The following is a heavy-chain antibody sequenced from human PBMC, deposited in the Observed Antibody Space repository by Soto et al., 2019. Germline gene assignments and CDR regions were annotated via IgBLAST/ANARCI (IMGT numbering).Heavy chain of an antibody. V-gene: IGHV3-30-3*01. CDR1: GFTFSSYA. Sequence: QVQLVESGGGVVQPGRSLRLSCAASGFTFSSYAMHWVRQAPGKGLEWVALISDDGNNKYYADSVRGRFTISRDNSKNTLYLQMNSLRAEDTAVYYCARVSSRFLGWPLDYWGQGTRVTVSS. CDR3: ARVSSRFLGWPLDY. D-gene: IGHD3-3*01. CDR2: ISDDGNNK. J-gene: IGHJ4*02.